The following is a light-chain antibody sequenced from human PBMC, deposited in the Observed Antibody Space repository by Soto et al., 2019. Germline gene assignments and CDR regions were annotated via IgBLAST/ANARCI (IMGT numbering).Light chain of an antibody. CDR3: QQYNNWTCT. V-gene: IGKV3-15*01. Sequence: EVVMTLPPGLLSVSPGERATLSCRASQSVSSNLAWYQQRPSQAPRLLIHGASTRATGVPARFSGSGSGTEFTLTISGLQSEDFAVYYCQQYNNWTCTFGQGTKVDIK. J-gene: IGKJ1*01. CDR2: GAS. CDR1: QSVSSN.